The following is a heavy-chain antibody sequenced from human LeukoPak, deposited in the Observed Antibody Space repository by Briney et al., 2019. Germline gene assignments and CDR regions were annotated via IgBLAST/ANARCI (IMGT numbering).Heavy chain of an antibody. CDR3: ARDIGPPYGDYNQFDY. J-gene: IGHJ4*02. Sequence: SVKVSCKASGGTFSSYAISWVRQAPGQGLEWMGGIIPIFGTANYAQKFQGRVTMTRDTSTSTVYMELSSLRSEDTAVYYCARDIGPPYGDYNQFDYWGQGTLVTVSS. CDR1: GGTFSSYA. V-gene: IGHV1-69*05. D-gene: IGHD4-17*01. CDR2: IIPIFGTA.